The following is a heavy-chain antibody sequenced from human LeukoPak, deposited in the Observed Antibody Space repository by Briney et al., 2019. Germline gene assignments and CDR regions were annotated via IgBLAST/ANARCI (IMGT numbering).Heavy chain of an antibody. Sequence: PGGSLRLSCAASGFTFSSYSMNWVRQAPGKGLEWVSSISSSSSYIYYADSVKGRFTISRDNAKNSLYLQMNSLRAEDTAVYYCAKDILTGYYLDYWGQGTLVTVSS. CDR2: ISSSSSYI. J-gene: IGHJ4*02. V-gene: IGHV3-21*01. CDR1: GFTFSSYS. CDR3: AKDILTGYYLDY. D-gene: IGHD3-9*01.